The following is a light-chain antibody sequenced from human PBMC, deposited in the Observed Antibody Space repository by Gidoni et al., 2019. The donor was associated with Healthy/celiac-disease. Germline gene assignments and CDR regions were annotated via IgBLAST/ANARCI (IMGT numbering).Light chain of an antibody. CDR3: QQRSNWPPGWT. J-gene: IGKJ1*01. CDR1: QSVSSY. V-gene: IGKV3-11*01. CDR2: DAS. Sequence: VSTQSPAILSLSPGERATLSCTARQSVSSYLAWYQQKPGQAPRLLIYDASNRATDSPARFSGSGSGTDFTLTISSLEPEDFAVYYCQQRSNWPPGWTFGQGTKVEIK.